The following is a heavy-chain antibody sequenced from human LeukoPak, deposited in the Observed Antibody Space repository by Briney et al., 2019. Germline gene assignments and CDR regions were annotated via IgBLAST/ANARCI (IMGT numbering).Heavy chain of an antibody. CDR3: AKAWGSSVPYYYYMDV. Sequence: SGGSLRLSCAASGFTFSSYAMSWVRQAPGKGLEWVSAISGSGGSTYYADSVKGRFTISRDNSKNTLYLQMNSLRAEDTAVYYCAKAWGSSVPYYYYMDVWGKGTTVTVSS. J-gene: IGHJ6*03. D-gene: IGHD6-6*01. CDR2: ISGSGGST. V-gene: IGHV3-23*01. CDR1: GFTFSSYA.